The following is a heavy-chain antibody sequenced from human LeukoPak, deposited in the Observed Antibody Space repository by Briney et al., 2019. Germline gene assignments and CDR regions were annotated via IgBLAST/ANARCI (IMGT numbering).Heavy chain of an antibody. CDR3: ARGMVRGVPTDY. D-gene: IGHD3-10*01. Sequence: EASVKVSCKASGYTFTGYYMHWVRQAPGQGLEWMGWINPNSGGTNYAQKFQGRATMTRDTSISTAYMELSRLRSDDTAVYYCARGMVRGVPTDYWGQGTLVTVSS. V-gene: IGHV1-2*02. J-gene: IGHJ4*02. CDR2: INPNSGGT. CDR1: GYTFTGYY.